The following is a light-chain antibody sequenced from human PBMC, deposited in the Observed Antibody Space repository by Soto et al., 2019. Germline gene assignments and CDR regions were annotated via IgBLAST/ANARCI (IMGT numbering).Light chain of an antibody. J-gene: IGKJ1*01. CDR2: RPS. Sequence: EILLTQSPGTLSLSPGERATLSCRASQSVPKNYLAWYQQEPGQAPRLLIYRPSSRATGIPDRFSGSGSGTDFTLTISRLEPEDFAVYYCHHYATSPQTFGQGTKVEIK. CDR1: QSVPKNY. CDR3: HHYATSPQT. V-gene: IGKV3-20*01.